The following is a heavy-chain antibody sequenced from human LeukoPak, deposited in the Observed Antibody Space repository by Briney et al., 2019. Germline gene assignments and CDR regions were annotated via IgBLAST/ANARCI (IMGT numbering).Heavy chain of an antibody. CDR3: ARDQYDTWSRRGNFDS. D-gene: IGHD3-3*01. Sequence: GGSLRLSCVASGFTFGKYWMSWVRQAPGKGLEWVANIKLDGSEKNYVDSVKGRFTMSRDNTKNSLYLQMNSLRAEDTAVFYCARDQYDTWSRRGNFDSWGQGTLVIVSS. CDR2: IKLDGSEK. V-gene: IGHV3-7*03. CDR1: GFTFGKYW. J-gene: IGHJ4*02.